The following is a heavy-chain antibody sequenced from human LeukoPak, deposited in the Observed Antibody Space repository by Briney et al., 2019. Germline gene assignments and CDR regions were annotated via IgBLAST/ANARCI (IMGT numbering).Heavy chain of an antibody. CDR3: AKDGITIFGVVVPLDY. J-gene: IGHJ4*02. CDR1: GFTFSSYG. D-gene: IGHD3-3*01. Sequence: PGGSLRLSCAAAGFTFSSYGMHWVRQAPGKGLEWVAFIRYDGSNKYYADSVKGRFTISRDNSKNTLYLQMNSLRAEDTAVYYCAKDGITIFGVVVPLDYWGQGTLVSVSS. CDR2: IRYDGSNK. V-gene: IGHV3-30*02.